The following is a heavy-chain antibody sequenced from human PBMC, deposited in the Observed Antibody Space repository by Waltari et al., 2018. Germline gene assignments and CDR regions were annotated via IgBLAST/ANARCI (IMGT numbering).Heavy chain of an antibody. Sequence: QLVESGGGLVQPGESLRLSCAASGFIFRNYLMPWVRKAQGQGLVWVARIKRDGSATAYADAVKGRFTISRDNAKNTLYLQMNRLRAEDTAVYYCARVAPKTYRSPVPGRDYYYGMDVWGQGTSVTVYS. CDR3: ARVAPKTYRSPVPGRDYYYGMDV. V-gene: IGHV3-74*01. D-gene: IGHD6-19*01. CDR1: GFIFRNYL. J-gene: IGHJ6*02. CDR2: IKRDGSAT.